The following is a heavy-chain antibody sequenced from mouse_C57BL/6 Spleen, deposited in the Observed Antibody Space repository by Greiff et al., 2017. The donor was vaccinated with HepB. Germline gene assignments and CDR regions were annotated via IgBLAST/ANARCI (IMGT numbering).Heavy chain of an antibody. CDR1: GFTFSDYG. V-gene: IGHV5-15*01. CDR2: ISNLAYSI. CDR3: ASMIDAWFAY. Sequence: EVMLVESGGGLVQPGGSLKLSCAASGFTFSDYGMAWVRQAPRKGPEWVAFISNLAYSIYYADTVTGRFTISRENAKNTLYLEMSSLRSEDTAMYYCASMIDAWFAYWGQGTLVTVSA. D-gene: IGHD2-4*01. J-gene: IGHJ3*01.